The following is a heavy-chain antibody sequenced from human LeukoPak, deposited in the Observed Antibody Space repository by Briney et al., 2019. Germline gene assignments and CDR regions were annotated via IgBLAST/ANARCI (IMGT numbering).Heavy chain of an antibody. CDR3: ARVGILRFPSNWFDP. CDR1: GASISSYN. J-gene: IGHJ5*02. V-gene: IGHV4-59*01. Sequence: SETLSLTCTVSGASISSYNWSWIRHPPGTGLERIGYIYYSGSTRYNPSLKSRVTISVDTSKNQFSLKLSSVTAADTAVYYCARVGILRFPSNWFDPWGQGTLVTVSS. CDR2: IYYSGST. D-gene: IGHD3-3*01.